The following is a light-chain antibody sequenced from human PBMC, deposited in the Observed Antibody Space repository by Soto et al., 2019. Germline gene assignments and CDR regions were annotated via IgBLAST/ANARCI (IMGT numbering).Light chain of an antibody. CDR1: QGISDY. CDR2: TAS. V-gene: IGKV1-39*01. J-gene: IGKJ1*01. CDR3: QQTYSFPWT. Sequence: DIQMTQSPSSLSASVGDRVTISCRASQGISDYLSWFQQKPGEAPKLLINTASTLQSGVPIRFSGAGSRTLFSITISGLQPEDSATYCCQQTYSFPWTFGQGTKVDIK.